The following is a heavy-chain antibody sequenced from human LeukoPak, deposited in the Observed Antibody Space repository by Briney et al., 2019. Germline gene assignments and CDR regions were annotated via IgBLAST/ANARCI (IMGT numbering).Heavy chain of an antibody. CDR2: ISYSGTT. CDR1: GGSISSFY. Sequence: SETLSRTCTVSGGSISSFYWSWIRQPPGKGLEYIGYISYSGTTSYNPSLKSRVTISVDTSKNQFSLKLTSVTAADTAVYYCARDKGLPQAFDIWGQGTMVTVSS. CDR3: ARDKGLPQAFDI. J-gene: IGHJ3*02. V-gene: IGHV4-59*01. D-gene: IGHD5/OR15-5a*01.